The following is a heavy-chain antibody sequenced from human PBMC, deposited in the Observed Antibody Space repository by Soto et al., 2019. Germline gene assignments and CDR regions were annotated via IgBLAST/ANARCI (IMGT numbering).Heavy chain of an antibody. CDR2: INSNSGGT. D-gene: IGHD2-21*02. Sequence: QAQLVQSGAEVKKPGASVKVSCKASGYTFTDHYIHWVRQAPGQGLEWMGWINSNSGGTNSAQKFQGRVTMTRETSISTGYMELTRLRSDDTAMYYCARDSPSLAYCGGDCYSIDYWGQGTLVTVSS. CDR3: ARDSPSLAYCGGDCYSIDY. CDR1: GYTFTDHY. V-gene: IGHV1-2*02. J-gene: IGHJ4*02.